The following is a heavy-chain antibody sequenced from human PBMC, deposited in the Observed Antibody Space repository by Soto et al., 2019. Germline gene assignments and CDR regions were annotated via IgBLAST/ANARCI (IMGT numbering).Heavy chain of an antibody. V-gene: IGHV4-38-2*01. CDR2: IYHSGST. CDR3: ARVGGYGMDV. J-gene: IGHJ6*02. D-gene: IGHD3-10*01. Sequence: SETLSLTCAVSGYSISSGYYWGWIRQPPGKGLEWIRSIYHSGSTYYNPSLKIRVTISVDTSKNQFSLKLSSVTAADTAVYYCARVGGYGMDVWGQGTTVTVSS. CDR1: GYSISSGYY.